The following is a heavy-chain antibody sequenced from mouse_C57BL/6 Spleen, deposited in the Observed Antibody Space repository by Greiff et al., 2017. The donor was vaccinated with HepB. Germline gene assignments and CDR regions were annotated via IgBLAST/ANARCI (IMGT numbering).Heavy chain of an antibody. CDR1: GFTFSSYG. D-gene: IGHD4-1*01. Sequence: EVKLMESGGDLVKPGGSLKLSCAASGFTFSSYGMSWVRQTPDKRLEWVATISSGGSYTYYPDSVKGRFTISRDNAKNTLYLPMSSLKSEDTAMYYCARLANWDDWYFDVWGTGTTVTVSS. J-gene: IGHJ1*03. CDR3: ARLANWDDWYFDV. CDR2: ISSGGSYT. V-gene: IGHV5-6*01.